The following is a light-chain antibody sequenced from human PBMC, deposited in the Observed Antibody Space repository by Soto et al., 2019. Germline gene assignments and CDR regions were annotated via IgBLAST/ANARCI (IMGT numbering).Light chain of an antibody. CDR2: ATS. J-gene: IGKJ4*01. V-gene: IGKV1-39*01. CDR1: QNIDNY. CDR3: QESYTGPAVS. Sequence: GGRVTITCRASQNIDNYLNWYQHKPGKAPKLLIYATSTLQSGVPSRFSGSGSGTEFTLTISSLQPEDFATYFCQESYTGPAVSFGGGTKVDIK.